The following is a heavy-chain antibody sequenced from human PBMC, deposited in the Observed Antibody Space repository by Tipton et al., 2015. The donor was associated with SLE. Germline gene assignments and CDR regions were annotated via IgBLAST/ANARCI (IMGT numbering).Heavy chain of an antibody. CDR2: IYTSGST. J-gene: IGHJ4*02. CDR1: GGSISSGSYY. D-gene: IGHD3-22*01. Sequence: LRLSCTVPGGSISSGSYYWSWIRQPAGKGLEWIGRIYTSGSTNYNPSLKSRVTISVDTSKNQFSLKLSSVTAADTAVYYCARAPRYYYDSSYFDYWGQGTLVTVSS. CDR3: ARAPRYYYDSSYFDY. V-gene: IGHV4-61*02.